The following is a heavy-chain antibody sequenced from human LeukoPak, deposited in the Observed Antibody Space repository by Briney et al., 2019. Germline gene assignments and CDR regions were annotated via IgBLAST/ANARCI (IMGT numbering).Heavy chain of an antibody. CDR1: GFTFSRFW. CDR2: INQDGGDI. J-gene: IGHJ4*02. CDR3: SRVRVSFDY. V-gene: IGHV3-7*01. Sequence: PGGSLRLSCAASGFTFSRFWMSWVRQAPGKGLEWVSNINQDGGDIHYMDSLKGRFTISRDNAKNSLYLQMNSLRAEDTAVYYCSRVRVSFDYWGQGTLVTVAS. D-gene: IGHD3-10*01.